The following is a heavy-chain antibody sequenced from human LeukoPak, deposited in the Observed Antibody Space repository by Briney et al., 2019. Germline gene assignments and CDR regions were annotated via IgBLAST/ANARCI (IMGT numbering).Heavy chain of an antibody. CDR2: IYRRGNT. Sequence: SETLSLTCSVSGYSISSDYYWGWIRQPPGKGLEWIGNIYRRGNTYYSPSLKSRITISVDTSKNQFSLKLSSVTAADTAVYYCARVSAGEGTYYPNWFDPWGQGTLVTVSS. D-gene: IGHD3-10*01. J-gene: IGHJ5*02. CDR3: ARVSAGEGTYYPNWFDP. V-gene: IGHV4-38-2*02. CDR1: GYSISSDYY.